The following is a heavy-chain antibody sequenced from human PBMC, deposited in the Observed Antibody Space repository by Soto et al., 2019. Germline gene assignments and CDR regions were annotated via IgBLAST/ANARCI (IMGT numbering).Heavy chain of an antibody. Sequence: GGSLRLSCAASGFTFDNYGMSWVRQAPGKGLEWIGAITGAGGSTYNADSVKGRFTISRDNSKKTVYPQVDSLRVEDTAVYYCAKGHSDSFGNYDYFGMDVWGQGTTVTVPS. CDR2: ITGAGGST. CDR1: GFTFDNYG. D-gene: IGHD4-4*01. CDR3: AKGHSDSFGNYDYFGMDV. V-gene: IGHV3-23*01. J-gene: IGHJ6*02.